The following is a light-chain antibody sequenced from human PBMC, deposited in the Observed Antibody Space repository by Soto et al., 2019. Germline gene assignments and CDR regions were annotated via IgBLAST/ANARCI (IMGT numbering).Light chain of an antibody. J-gene: IGLJ2*01. Sequence: QSALTQPASVSGSPGQSITISCTGTSSDVGSYNFVSWYQQHPGKAPKLMIYEGSKRPSGVSNRFSGPKSGNTASLTISGLQAEDEADYYCCSYAGRSTLVVFGGGTKLTVL. CDR1: SSDVGSYNF. V-gene: IGLV2-23*01. CDR2: EGS. CDR3: CSYAGRSTLVV.